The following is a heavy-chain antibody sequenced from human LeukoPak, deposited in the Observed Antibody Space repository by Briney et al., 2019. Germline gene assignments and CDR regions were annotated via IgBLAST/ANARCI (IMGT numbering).Heavy chain of an antibody. J-gene: IGHJ4*02. CDR2: ISAYNGNT. CDR3: ARTPIVVVVAATGGFDY. CDR1: GYTFTSYG. V-gene: IGHV1-18*01. Sequence: ASVKVSCKTSGYTFTSYGISWVRQAPGQGLEWTGWISAYNGNTNYAQKLQGRVTMTTDTSTSTAYMELRSLRSDDTAVYYCARTPIVVVVAATGGFDYWGQGTLVTVSS. D-gene: IGHD2-15*01.